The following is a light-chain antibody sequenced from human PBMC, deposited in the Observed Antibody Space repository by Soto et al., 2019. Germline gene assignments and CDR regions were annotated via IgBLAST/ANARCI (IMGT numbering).Light chain of an antibody. J-gene: IGKJ1*01. CDR2: EAS. Sequence: DIQMTQSPSTLSASVGDRVTITCRASQSISDSLAWYQQKPGKAPQLLIYEASSSKSGLPSRFSGSRSVTEYTLTISSLQPDEFATYYCQQYNGYWTFGQGTKVEIK. CDR1: QSISDS. V-gene: IGKV1-5*03. CDR3: QQYNGYWT.